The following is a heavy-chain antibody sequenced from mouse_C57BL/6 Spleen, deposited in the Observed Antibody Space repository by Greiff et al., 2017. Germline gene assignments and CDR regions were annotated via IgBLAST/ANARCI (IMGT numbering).Heavy chain of an antibody. J-gene: IGHJ4*01. V-gene: IGHV1-55*01. CDR1: GYNFTSYW. CDR3: ADAGTEDAMDY. Sequence: QVQLQQPGAELVKPGASVKLSCKASGYNFTSYWITWVKQRPGQGLEWIGDIYPGRGSTNYNEKFKSKATLTVDTSSSTAYMQLSSLTSENSAVYYCADAGTEDAMDYWGQGTSVTVSS. D-gene: IGHD3-1*01. CDR2: IYPGRGST.